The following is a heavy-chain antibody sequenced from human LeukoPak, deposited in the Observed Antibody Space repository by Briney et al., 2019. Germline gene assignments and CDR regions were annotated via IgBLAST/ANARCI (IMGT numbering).Heavy chain of an antibody. CDR2: IYYSGST. V-gene: IGHV4-39*07. Sequence: SETLSLTCTVSGGSISSSSYYWGWIRQPPGTGLEWIGSIYYSGSTYYNPSLKSRVTISVDTSKNQFSLKLSSVTAADTAVYYCARVDLGYSSGWSPEYFQHWGQGTLVTVSS. CDR1: GGSISSSSYY. CDR3: ARVDLGYSSGWSPEYFQH. D-gene: IGHD6-19*01. J-gene: IGHJ1*01.